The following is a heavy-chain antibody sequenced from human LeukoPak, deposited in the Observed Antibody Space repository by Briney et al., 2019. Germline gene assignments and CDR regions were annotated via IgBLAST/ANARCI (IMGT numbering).Heavy chain of an antibody. V-gene: IGHV3-21*01. D-gene: IGHD1-1*01. CDR2: ISSSSSYI. J-gene: IGHJ3*02. CDR3: ARDQLGAFDI. CDR1: GFTFSSYS. Sequence: PGGSLRLSCAASGFTFSSYSMNWVRQAPGKGLEWVSSISSSSSYIYYADSVKGRFTISGDNAKNSLYLQMNSLGAEDTAVYYCARDQLGAFDIWGQGTMVTVSS.